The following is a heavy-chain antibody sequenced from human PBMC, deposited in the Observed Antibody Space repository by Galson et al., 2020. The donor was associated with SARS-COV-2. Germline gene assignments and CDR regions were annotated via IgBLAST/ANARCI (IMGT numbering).Heavy chain of an antibody. CDR1: GGSISDYF. V-gene: IGHV4-4*07. J-gene: IGHJ4*02. Sequence: SETLSLTCSVSGGSISDYFWSWVRQPAGKGLEWIGRIYSGGTTNSNPSLRSRVSMSADTSKNHISLRLSSVTAADTAFYYCARDWHTSGYYSFDNWGQGILVTVSS. CDR2: IYSGGTT. CDR3: ARDWHTSGYYSFDN. D-gene: IGHD6-19*01.